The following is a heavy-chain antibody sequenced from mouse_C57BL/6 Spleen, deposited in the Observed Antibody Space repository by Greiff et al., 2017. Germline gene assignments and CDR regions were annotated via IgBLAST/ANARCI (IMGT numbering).Heavy chain of an antibody. CDR3: ARAITTVVAHYFDY. CDR1: GYAFSSSW. D-gene: IGHD1-1*01. J-gene: IGHJ2*01. CDR2: IYPGDGDT. V-gene: IGHV1-82*01. Sequence: VQRVESGPELVKPGASVKISCKASGYAFSSSWMNWVKQRPGKGLEWIGRIYPGDGDTNYNGKFKGKATLTADKSSSTAYMQLSSLTSEDSAVYFCARAITTVVAHYFDYWGQGTTLTVSS.